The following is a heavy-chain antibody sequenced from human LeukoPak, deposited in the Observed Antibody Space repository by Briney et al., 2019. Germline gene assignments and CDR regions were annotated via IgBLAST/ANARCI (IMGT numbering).Heavy chain of an antibody. CDR2: ISDDGSNK. D-gene: IGHD2-15*01. CDR1: GFTFSDHY. CDR3: ARDSVVSAISYYFDY. Sequence: PGGSLRLSCAASGFTFSDHYLDWVRQAPGKGLEWVAVISDDGSNKYYADSVKGRFTISRDNSKNTLYLQMNSLRAEDTAVYYCARDSVVSAISYYFDYWGQGTLVTVSS. V-gene: IGHV3-30*04. J-gene: IGHJ4*02.